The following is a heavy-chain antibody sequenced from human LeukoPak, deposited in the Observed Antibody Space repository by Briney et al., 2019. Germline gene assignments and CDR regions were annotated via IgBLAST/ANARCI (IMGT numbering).Heavy chain of an antibody. J-gene: IGHJ4*02. Sequence: SVKVSCKASGGTFSSYAISWVRQAPGQGLEWMGGIIPIFGTANYAQKFQGRVTITTDESTSTAYMELSSLRSEDTAVYYCARDWDYGGNSGNYWGQGTLVTVSS. CDR1: GGTFSSYA. D-gene: IGHD4-23*01. V-gene: IGHV1-69*05. CDR2: IIPIFGTA. CDR3: ARDWDYGGNSGNY.